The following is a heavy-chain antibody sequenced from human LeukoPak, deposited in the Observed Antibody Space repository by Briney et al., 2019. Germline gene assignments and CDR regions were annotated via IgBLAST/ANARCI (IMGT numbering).Heavy chain of an antibody. CDR2: ISWNRGTI. V-gene: IGHV3-9*01. D-gene: IGHD6-19*01. Sequence: QTGGSLRLSCAASGFNFGDYAMHWVRHAPGKGLEWVSGISWNRGTIDYADSVKGRFTISRDNAKNSLYLQMNSLRDEDTAFYYCARSEVWLAYFDYWGQGTLVTVTS. CDR1: GFNFGDYA. J-gene: IGHJ4*02. CDR3: ARSEVWLAYFDY.